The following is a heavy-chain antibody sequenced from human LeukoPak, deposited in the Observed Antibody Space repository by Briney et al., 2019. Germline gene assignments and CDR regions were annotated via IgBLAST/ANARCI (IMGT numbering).Heavy chain of an antibody. Sequence: ASVKVSYRASGYTFTVYYIHWVRQAPGQGLEWMGYINPHSGGTSSPQKFQGRVTMTTDASISTAYMELSRLTSDDTAVYYCAREGNGLLSKDLDYWGQGTLVTVSS. CDR2: INPHSGGT. J-gene: IGHJ4*02. D-gene: IGHD2-15*01. CDR3: AREGNGLLSKDLDY. CDR1: GYTFTVYY. V-gene: IGHV1-2*02.